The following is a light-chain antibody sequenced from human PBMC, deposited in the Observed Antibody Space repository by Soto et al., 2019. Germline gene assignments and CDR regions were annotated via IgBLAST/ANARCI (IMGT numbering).Light chain of an antibody. CDR3: QQHNSYSSYS. V-gene: IGKV1-5*03. CDR1: QSVNSW. Sequence: DIQMTQSPSTLSASVGDRVTITCRASQSVNSWLAWYQQKPGKAPKLLISKASNLESGVPSRFSGSGSGTEFTLTISSLQPDDSATYYCQQHNSYSSYSFGQGTSVEIK. J-gene: IGKJ2*03. CDR2: KAS.